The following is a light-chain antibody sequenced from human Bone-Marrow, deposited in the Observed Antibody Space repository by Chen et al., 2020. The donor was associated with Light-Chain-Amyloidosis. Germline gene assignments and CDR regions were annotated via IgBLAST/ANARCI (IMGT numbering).Light chain of an antibody. Sequence: SYVVTQPPSVSVAPGQTARITCEANNIGGKSVHWYQQRPGQAPVVVVHDDSDRPSGIPGRFSGSNSGSTAALTISRVVGGDEADVYCQLLEGSSDPPGVFGGGTKLPVI. CDR2: DDS. CDR3: QLLEGSSDPPGV. J-gene: IGLJ3*02. CDR1: NIGGKS. V-gene: IGLV3-21*02.